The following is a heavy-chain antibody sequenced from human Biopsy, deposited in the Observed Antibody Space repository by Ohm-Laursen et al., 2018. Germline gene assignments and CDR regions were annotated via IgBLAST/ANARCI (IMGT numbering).Heavy chain of an antibody. Sequence: ASEKVSCKASGYTLTDYFLHWARQAPGQGPEWMGWISPSRGGTNYPQKFQGGVPMFRNTSATTGYMELSSLRSDDTAVYYCARDIMNPIGGLVARSDVFDVWGQGTMVTVSS. V-gene: IGHV1-2*02. CDR3: ARDIMNPIGGLVARSDVFDV. D-gene: IGHD3-16*02. CDR2: ISPSRGGT. CDR1: GYTLTDYF. J-gene: IGHJ3*01.